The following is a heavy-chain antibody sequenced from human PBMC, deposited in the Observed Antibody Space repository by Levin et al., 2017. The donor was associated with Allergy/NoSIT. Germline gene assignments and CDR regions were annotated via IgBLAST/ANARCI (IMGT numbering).Heavy chain of an antibody. CDR1: GFSVSKKY. J-gene: IGHJ4*02. D-gene: IGHD3-3*01. V-gene: IGHV3-53*01. CDR3: ARGRDYYFWTEGMDW. Sequence: GGSLRLSCAASGFSVSKKYMSWVRQAPGKGLEWVSVIYGGGSTYYADSVKGRFTISRDNSKNTVYLQMNSLRAEDTAVYYCARGRDYYFWTEGMDWWGQGTLVTVSS. CDR2: IYGGGST.